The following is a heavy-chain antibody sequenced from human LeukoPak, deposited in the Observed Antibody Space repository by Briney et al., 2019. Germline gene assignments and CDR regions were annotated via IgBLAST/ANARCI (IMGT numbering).Heavy chain of an antibody. Sequence: PSETLSLTSTASNYSISSGYYWGWIRQPPGKGLEWIGSIDHSGSTYYNPSLKSRVTISVDTSKNQFSLKLTSVTAADTAVYYCARGGKWLYYFDYWGQGTLVTVSS. CDR1: NYSISSGYY. CDR3: ARGGKWLYYFDY. D-gene: IGHD6-19*01. CDR2: IDHSGST. J-gene: IGHJ4*02. V-gene: IGHV4-38-2*02.